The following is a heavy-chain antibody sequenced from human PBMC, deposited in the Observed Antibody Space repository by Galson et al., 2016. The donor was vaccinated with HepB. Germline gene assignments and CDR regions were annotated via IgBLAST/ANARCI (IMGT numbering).Heavy chain of an antibody. Sequence: SLRLSCAVSGFTFSSYRMNWVRQAPGKGLEWVLYISSSSNTIHYADSVEGRFTISRDNAKNSPYLQMNSLRDEDTAVYYCARGVLRDFDWLSPPDFDYWGQGTLVTVSS. CDR1: GFTFSSYR. J-gene: IGHJ4*02. D-gene: IGHD3-9*01. V-gene: IGHV3-48*02. CDR2: ISSSSNTI. CDR3: ARGVLRDFDWLSPPDFDY.